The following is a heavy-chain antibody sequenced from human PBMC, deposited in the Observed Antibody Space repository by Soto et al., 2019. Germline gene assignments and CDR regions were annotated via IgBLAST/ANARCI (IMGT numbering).Heavy chain of an antibody. J-gene: IGHJ4*02. CDR3: ARDRALDGDPYYFDY. CDR1: GFTFSSYA. D-gene: IGHD4-17*01. V-gene: IGHV3-30-3*01. Sequence: HPGGSLRLSCGASGFTFSSYAMHWGRQAPGKGLEWVAVISYDGSNKYYAASVKGRFTISRDNSKNTLYLQMNSLRAEDTAVYYCARDRALDGDPYYFDYWGQGTLVTVSS. CDR2: ISYDGSNK.